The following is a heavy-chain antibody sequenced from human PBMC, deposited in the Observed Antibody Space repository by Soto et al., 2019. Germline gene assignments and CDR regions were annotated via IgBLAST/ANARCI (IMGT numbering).Heavy chain of an antibody. D-gene: IGHD3-10*01. J-gene: IGHJ5*02. Sequence: ASVKVSCKASGYSFMTYGIQWVRQAPGQRLEWMGWINPGSGDTKYSEKFQGRVAISRDTSATTVYMELSSLRSDDTAVYYCARDNSWDYGSGLMAWWFDPWGQGTLVTVSS. CDR3: ARDNSWDYGSGLMAWWFDP. V-gene: IGHV1-3*01. CDR2: INPGSGDT. CDR1: GYSFMTYG.